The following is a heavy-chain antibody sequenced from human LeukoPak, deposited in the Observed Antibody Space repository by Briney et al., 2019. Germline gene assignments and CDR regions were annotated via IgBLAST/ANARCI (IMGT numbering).Heavy chain of an antibody. CDR2: ISGSGGST. Sequence: GGSLRLSCAASGFTFSSYAMSWVRQAPGKGLEWVSAISGSGGSTYYADSVKGRFTISRDNSKNTLYLQRNSLRAEDTAVYYCAKLPLELLFFDYWGQGTLVTVSS. V-gene: IGHV3-23*01. CDR3: AKLPLELLFFDY. CDR1: GFTFSSYA. D-gene: IGHD1-7*01. J-gene: IGHJ4*02.